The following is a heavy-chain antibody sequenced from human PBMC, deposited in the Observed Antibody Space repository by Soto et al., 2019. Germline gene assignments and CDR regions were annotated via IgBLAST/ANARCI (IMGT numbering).Heavy chain of an antibody. J-gene: IGHJ4*02. CDR2: INAGNGDT. CDR3: ARDWTHYDSSGRGDY. D-gene: IGHD3-22*01. V-gene: IGHV1-3*01. CDR1: GYTFTSYP. Sequence: GASVKVACKASGYTFTSYPMHWVRQAPGQGLEWMGWINAGNGDTKYSQKFQGRVTITRDTSAITAYMERSSLRSEDTAVYYCARDWTHYDSSGRGDYWGQGTLVTVSS.